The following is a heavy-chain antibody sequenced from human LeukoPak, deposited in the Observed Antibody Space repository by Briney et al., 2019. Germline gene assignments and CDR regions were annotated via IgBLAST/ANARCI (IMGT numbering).Heavy chain of an antibody. J-gene: IGHJ4*02. D-gene: IGHD6-19*01. CDR1: GFTFSKYA. CDR3: VKYSSGWYYDY. CDR2: ISDNGRST. Sequence: QTGGSLRLSCSASGFTFSKYAMHWVRQAPGKGLEYVSAISDNGRSTYYADSVKGRFSISRDNSKSTLYLQMSSLRTEDTAVYYCVKYSSGWYYDYWGQGTLVTVSS. V-gene: IGHV3-64D*09.